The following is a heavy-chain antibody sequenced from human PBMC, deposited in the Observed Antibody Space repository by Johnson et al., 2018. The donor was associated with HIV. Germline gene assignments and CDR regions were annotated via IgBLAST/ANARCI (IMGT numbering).Heavy chain of an antibody. Sequence: VQLVESGGGVVQPGRSLRLSCAASGFTFSSYAMHWVRQAPGKGLEWVAVISYDGTYKYYAESVKGRFTISRDSSKNTLYLQMNSLRAEDTAVYYCALGDLDAFDIWGQGTMVTVSS. D-gene: IGHD2-21*02. J-gene: IGHJ3*02. CDR3: ALGDLDAFDI. V-gene: IGHV3-30*14. CDR2: ISYDGTYK. CDR1: GFTFSSYA.